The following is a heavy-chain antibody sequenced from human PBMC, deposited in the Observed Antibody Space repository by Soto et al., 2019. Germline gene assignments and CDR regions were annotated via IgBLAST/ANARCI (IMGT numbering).Heavy chain of an antibody. J-gene: IGHJ4*02. D-gene: IGHD4-17*01. CDR1: GFTFSSHG. Sequence: QLQLVESGGGVIQPGRSLRLSCAASGFTFSSHGMHWVRQAPGKGLEWVAVIGRDGSNTFYTDSVKGRFTISRDNSDNTLYLQMNSLRVEDTAVYYCARDDVYDDNGLGEWGQGTLVTVSA. V-gene: IGHV3-33*01. CDR3: ARDDVYDDNGLGE. CDR2: IGRDGSNT.